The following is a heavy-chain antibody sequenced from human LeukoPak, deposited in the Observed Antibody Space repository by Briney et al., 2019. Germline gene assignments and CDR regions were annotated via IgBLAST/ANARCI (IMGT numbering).Heavy chain of an antibody. CDR3: ARSGGSQPSNNWFDP. CDR2: VDAGGGNT. D-gene: IGHD1-26*01. Sequence: ASVKVSCKASGYTFTTYAIHWVRQAPGQRLEWMGWVDAGGGNTKYSQEFQGRVTITRDTSASTAYMELSSLRSEDTALYYCARSGGSQPSNNWFDPWGQGTLVIVSS. CDR1: GYTFTTYA. J-gene: IGHJ5*02. V-gene: IGHV1-3*01.